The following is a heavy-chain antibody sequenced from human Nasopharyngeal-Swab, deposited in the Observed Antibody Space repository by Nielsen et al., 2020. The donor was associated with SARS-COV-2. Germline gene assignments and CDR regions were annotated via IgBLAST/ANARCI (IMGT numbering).Heavy chain of an antibody. CDR1: GYTFTSYA. V-gene: IGHV1-3*01. J-gene: IGHJ5*02. CDR3: ARDRNVLRYFDWLGWFDP. CDR2: INAGNGNT. Sequence: ASGQVSCKASGYTFTSYAMHWERQAPGQRLEGMGWINAGNGNTKYSQKFQGRVTITRDTSASTAYMELSSLRSEDTAVYYCARDRNVLRYFDWLGWFDPWGQGTLVTVSS. D-gene: IGHD3-9*01.